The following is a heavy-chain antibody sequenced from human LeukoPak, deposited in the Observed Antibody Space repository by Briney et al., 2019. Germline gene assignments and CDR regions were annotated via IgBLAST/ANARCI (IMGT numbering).Heavy chain of an antibody. D-gene: IGHD5-18*01. CDR1: GGSFSGYY. Sequence: SETLSLTCAVYGGSFSGYYWSWIRQPPEKGLEWIGEINHSGSTNYNPSLKSRVTISVDTSKNQFSLKLSSVTAADTAVYYCARGRRGYSYGQNWFDPWGQGTLVTVSS. V-gene: IGHV4-34*01. CDR3: ARGRRGYSYGQNWFDP. J-gene: IGHJ5*02. CDR2: INHSGST.